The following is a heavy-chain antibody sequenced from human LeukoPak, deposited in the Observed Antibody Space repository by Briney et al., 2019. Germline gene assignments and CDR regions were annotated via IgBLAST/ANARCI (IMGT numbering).Heavy chain of an antibody. J-gene: IGHJ4*02. D-gene: IGHD6-13*01. Sequence: SQTLSLTCAISGDSFSSNSAAWNWIRQSPSRGLEWLGRTYYRSKWYNDYAVSVKSLITINPDTSKNQFSLQLNSVTPEDTAVYYCARGGIAAADYDPLLFDYWGQGTLVTVSS. CDR1: GDSFSSNSAA. CDR2: TYYRSKWYN. CDR3: ARGGIAAADYDPLLFDY. V-gene: IGHV6-1*01.